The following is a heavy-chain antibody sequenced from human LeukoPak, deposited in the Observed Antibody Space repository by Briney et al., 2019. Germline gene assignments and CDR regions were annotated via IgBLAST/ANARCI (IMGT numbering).Heavy chain of an antibody. V-gene: IGHV1-18*01. Sequence: ASVKVSCKASGYIFTRYGVTWVRQAPGQGLEWMGWISAYNGNTKYEEKVQDRVTMTTDTSTNTVYMELRSLRPDDSAVYYCGRENFASETYYCDYWGQGTQVTVSS. CDR2: ISAYNGNT. CDR3: GRENFASETYYCDY. D-gene: IGHD3-10*01. CDR1: GYIFTRYG. J-gene: IGHJ4*02.